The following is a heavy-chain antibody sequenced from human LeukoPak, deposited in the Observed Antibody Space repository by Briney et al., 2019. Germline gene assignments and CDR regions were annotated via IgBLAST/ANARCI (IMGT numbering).Heavy chain of an antibody. D-gene: IGHD4-17*01. J-gene: IGHJ4*02. CDR1: GGSISSSSYY. CDR3: ARGGTVTNFGY. CDR2: IYYSGST. V-gene: IGHV4-39*07. Sequence: SETLSLTFTVSGGSISSSSYYWGWIRQPPGKGLEWIGSIYYSGSTYYNPSLKSRVTISVDTSKNQFSLKLSSVTAADTAVYYCARGGTVTNFGYWGQGTLVTVSS.